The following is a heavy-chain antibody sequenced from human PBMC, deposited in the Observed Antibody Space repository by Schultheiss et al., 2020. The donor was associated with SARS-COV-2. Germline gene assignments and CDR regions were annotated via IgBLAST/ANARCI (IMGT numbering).Heavy chain of an antibody. J-gene: IGHJ3*02. CDR2: ISSSSSYI. Sequence: GESLKISCSASGFTFSSYAMHWVRQAPGKGLEWVSSISSSSSYIYYADSVKGRFTISRENAKNSLYLQMNSLRAGDTAVYYCARATVKWDAFDIWGQGTTVTVSS. D-gene: IGHD4-11*01. CDR3: ARATVKWDAFDI. CDR1: GFTFSSYA. V-gene: IGHV3-21*01.